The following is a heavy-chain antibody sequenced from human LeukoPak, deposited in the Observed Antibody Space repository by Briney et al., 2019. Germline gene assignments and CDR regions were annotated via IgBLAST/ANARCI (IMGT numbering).Heavy chain of an antibody. D-gene: IGHD1-20*01. CDR1: GFTFSSYS. J-gene: IGHJ4*02. Sequence: GGSLKLSCAASGFTFSSYSMNWVRQAPGKGLEWVSYISSSSSTIYYADSVKGRFTISRDNAKNSLYLQMNSLRAEDTAVYYCARVHNWNHFDYWGQGTLVTVSS. CDR2: ISSSSSTI. CDR3: ARVHNWNHFDY. V-gene: IGHV3-48*01.